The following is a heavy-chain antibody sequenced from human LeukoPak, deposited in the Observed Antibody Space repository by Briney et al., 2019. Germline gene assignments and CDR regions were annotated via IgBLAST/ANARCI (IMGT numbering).Heavy chain of an antibody. CDR3: AREISGTYYNPLGYMDV. Sequence: SETLSLTCTVSGGSIGIYYWNWIRQPAGKGLECIGRIFTSGIANYNPSLKSRVTMSVDTSKNQSSLNLSSVTAADTAVYYCAREISGTYYNPLGYMDVWGKGTTVTVSS. V-gene: IGHV4-4*07. J-gene: IGHJ6*03. CDR1: GGSIGIYY. D-gene: IGHD3-10*01. CDR2: IFTSGIA.